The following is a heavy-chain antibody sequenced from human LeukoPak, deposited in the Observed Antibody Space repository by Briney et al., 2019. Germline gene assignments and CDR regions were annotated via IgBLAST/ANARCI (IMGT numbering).Heavy chain of an antibody. J-gene: IGHJ4*02. Sequence: GGSLRLSCAASGFTFSSCAMTWFRQAPGKGLQWVSDISGSGYSTYYADSLKGRFTISRDNSKNTLYLQMNSLRAEDTAVYYCASNSSSWYIDQWGQGTLVTVSS. CDR3: ASNSSSWYIDQ. CDR1: GFTFSSCA. CDR2: ISGSGYST. D-gene: IGHD6-13*01. V-gene: IGHV3-23*01.